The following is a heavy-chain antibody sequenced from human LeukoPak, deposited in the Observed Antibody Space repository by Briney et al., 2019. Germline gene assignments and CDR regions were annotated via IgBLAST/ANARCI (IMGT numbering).Heavy chain of an antibody. J-gene: IGHJ4*02. CDR3: AKDRTAVAGTDFDY. CDR1: GFTFSSYW. CDR2: INHNGNVN. V-gene: IGHV3-7*03. Sequence: GGSLRLSCAASGFTFSSYWMNWARQAPGKGLEWVASINHNGNVNYYVDSVKGRFTISRDNAKNSLYLQMSNLRAEDTAVYYCAKDRTAVAGTDFDYWGQGTLVTVSS. D-gene: IGHD6-19*01.